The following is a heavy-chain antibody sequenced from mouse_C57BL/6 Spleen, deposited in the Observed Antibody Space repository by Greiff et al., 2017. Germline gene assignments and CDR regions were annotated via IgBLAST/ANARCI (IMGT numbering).Heavy chain of an antibody. V-gene: IGHV1-15*01. CDR1: GYTFNDYE. D-gene: IGHD2-4*01. Sequence: QVQLQQSGAELVRPGASVTLSCKASGYTFNDYEMHWVKQTPVHGLDWIGAIDPDTGGTAYTQKFKGKAILTADKSSSTAYMGLRSLTSEDSAVYYCTRGNYDYDSAYWGQGTLVTVSA. J-gene: IGHJ3*01. CDR3: TRGNYDYDSAY. CDR2: IDPDTGGT.